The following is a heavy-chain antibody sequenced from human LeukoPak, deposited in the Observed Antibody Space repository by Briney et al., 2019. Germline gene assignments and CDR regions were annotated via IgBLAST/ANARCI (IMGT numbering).Heavy chain of an antibody. D-gene: IGHD3-22*01. CDR3: ARVSSNDSFDY. J-gene: IGHJ4*02. V-gene: IGHV1-18*01. CDR2: ISAYNDNT. Sequence: ASVKVSCKASGYTFTGYAISWVRQAPGQGLEWMGWISAYNDNTHYAQNLQGRVTMTTDTSTNTAYMELRSLRSDDTAVYYCARVSSNDSFDYWGQGTLVTVSS. CDR1: GYTFTGYA.